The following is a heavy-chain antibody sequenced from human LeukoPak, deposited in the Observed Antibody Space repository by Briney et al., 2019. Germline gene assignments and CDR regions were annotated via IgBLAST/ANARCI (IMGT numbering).Heavy chain of an antibody. Sequence: QSSETLSLTCAVYGGSFSGYYWSWIRQPPGKGLEWVSAISGSGGSTYYADSVKGRFTISRDNSKNTLYLQMNSLRAEDTAVYYCAKVGSPWGAMHKANRFDPWGQGTLVTVSS. CDR3: AKVGSPWGAMHKANRFDP. CDR2: ISGSGGST. J-gene: IGHJ5*02. CDR1: GGSFSGYY. D-gene: IGHD3-16*01. V-gene: IGHV3-23*01.